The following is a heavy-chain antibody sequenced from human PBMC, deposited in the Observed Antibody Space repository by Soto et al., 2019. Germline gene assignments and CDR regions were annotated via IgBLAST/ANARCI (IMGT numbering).Heavy chain of an antibody. D-gene: IGHD6-13*01. CDR2: VYYSGST. V-gene: IGHV4-59*01. CDR3: ARDLNEYSSTWLGY. Sequence: ASETLSLTCTVSGGSISSYTWSWIRQPPGKGLEWIGYVYYSGSTNYNPSLKSRVTISVDTSKNQFSLRLTSVTAADTAVYYCARDLNEYSSTWLGYWGQGTLVTVSS. J-gene: IGHJ4*02. CDR1: GGSISSYT.